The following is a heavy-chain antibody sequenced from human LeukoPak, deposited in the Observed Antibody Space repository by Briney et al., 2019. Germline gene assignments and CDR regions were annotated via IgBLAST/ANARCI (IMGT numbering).Heavy chain of an antibody. D-gene: IGHD6-13*01. CDR2: IWYDGTNK. Sequence: GGSLRLSCAASGFPFSSYGIHWVRQAPGTGLEWVAVIWYDGTNKYYADSVKGRFTISRDNSKNTLYLQMNSLRAEDTAVYYCAKDLGSSSWDFDYWGQGTLVTVSS. V-gene: IGHV3-33*06. J-gene: IGHJ4*02. CDR1: GFPFSSYG. CDR3: AKDLGSSSWDFDY.